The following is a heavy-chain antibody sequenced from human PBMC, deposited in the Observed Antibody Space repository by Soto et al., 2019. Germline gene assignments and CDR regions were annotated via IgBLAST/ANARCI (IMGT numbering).Heavy chain of an antibody. D-gene: IGHD5-18*01. Sequence: EVQLVESGGGLVQPGGSLRLSCAASGFTVSSNYMSWVCQAPGKGLEWVSVIYSGGSAYYADSVKGRFTISRDNSKNTLYLQTNSLRAEDTAVYYCARHGYSYGGGYFDYWGQGTLVTVSS. V-gene: IGHV3-66*04. CDR3: ARHGYSYGGGYFDY. J-gene: IGHJ4*02. CDR2: IYSGGSA. CDR1: GFTVSSNY.